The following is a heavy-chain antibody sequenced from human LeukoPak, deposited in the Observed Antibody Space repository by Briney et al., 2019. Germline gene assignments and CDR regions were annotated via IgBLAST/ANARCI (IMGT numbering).Heavy chain of an antibody. CDR3: ARGVYIAAAQYGY. CDR2: IYYSGST. D-gene: IGHD6-13*01. J-gene: IGHJ4*02. Sequence: SETLSLTCTVSGGSISSYYWSWIRQPPGKGLQWIGYIYYSGSTNYNPSLNSRVTISIDTSKNQFSLKLSSVTAADTAVYYCARGVYIAAAQYGYWGQGTLVTVSS. CDR1: GGSISSYY. V-gene: IGHV4-59*01.